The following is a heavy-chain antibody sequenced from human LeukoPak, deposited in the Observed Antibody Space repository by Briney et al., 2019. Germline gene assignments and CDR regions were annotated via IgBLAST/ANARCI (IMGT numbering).Heavy chain of an antibody. V-gene: IGHV4-4*07. D-gene: IGHD2-15*01. CDR3: ARHCRYGGLDY. J-gene: IGHJ4*02. CDR1: GGSIGSDY. CDR2: IYTTGST. Sequence: SETLSLTCTVSGGSIGSDYWSWIRQPAGKGLEWIGRIYTTGSTNYNPSLMSRITMSVDTSKNQFSLKPSSVTAADTAVYYCARHCRYGGLDYWGQGALVTVSS.